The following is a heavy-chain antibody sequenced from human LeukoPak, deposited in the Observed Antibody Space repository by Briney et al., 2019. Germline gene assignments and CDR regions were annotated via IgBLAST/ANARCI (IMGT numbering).Heavy chain of an antibody. J-gene: IGHJ4*02. D-gene: IGHD2-15*01. Sequence: PGGSLRLSCAASGFTFSSYGMSWVRQAPGKGLEWVSAISNSGGSTYYSDSGKGRFTISRDNSKNTLYLQMNSLRADDTAVYYCAQQLGYCSGGTCYSTYWGQGTLVTVSS. V-gene: IGHV3-23*01. CDR1: GFTFSSYG. CDR2: ISNSGGST. CDR3: AQQLGYCSGGTCYSTY.